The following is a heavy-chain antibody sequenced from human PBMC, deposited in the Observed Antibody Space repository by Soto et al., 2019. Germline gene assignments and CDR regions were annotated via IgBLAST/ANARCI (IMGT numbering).Heavy chain of an antibody. V-gene: IGHV5-10-1*01. Sequence: GESLKISCKGSGYSFTSYWISWVRQMHGKGLEWMGRIDPSDSYTNYSPSFQGHVTISADKSISTAYLQWSSLKASDTAMYYCARQYSSSWPTFKKYYYYYYGMDVWGQGTTVTVSS. CDR1: GYSFTSYW. CDR3: ARQYSSSWPTFKKYYYYYYGMDV. CDR2: IDPSDSYT. D-gene: IGHD6-13*01. J-gene: IGHJ6*02.